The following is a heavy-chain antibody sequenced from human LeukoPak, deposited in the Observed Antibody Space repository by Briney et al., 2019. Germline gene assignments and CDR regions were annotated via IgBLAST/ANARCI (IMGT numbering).Heavy chain of an antibody. Sequence: ASVKVSCKASGYSCTTYGISWVRQAPGQGREWMGWIGPYNGNTNYAQNLQGRVTMTTDTSTSTAYMELGSLGSDDTAVYYCARDQDSLVRGVIGYWGQGTLVTVSS. V-gene: IGHV1-18*01. CDR1: GYSCTTYG. CDR2: IGPYNGNT. J-gene: IGHJ4*02. D-gene: IGHD3-10*01. CDR3: ARDQDSLVRGVIGY.